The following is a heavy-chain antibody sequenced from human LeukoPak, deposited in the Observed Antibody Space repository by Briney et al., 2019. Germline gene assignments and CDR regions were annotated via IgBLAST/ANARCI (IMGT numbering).Heavy chain of an antibody. CDR2: IYHSGST. CDR1: GGSISSGGYS. CDR3: ARQPHWDILTGSNKADWFDP. J-gene: IGHJ5*02. D-gene: IGHD3-9*01. Sequence: SETLSLTCAVSGGSISSGGYSWSWIRQPPGKGLEWIGYIYHSGSTYYNPSLKSRVTISVDTSKNQFSLKLSSVTAADTAVYYCARQPHWDILTGSNKADWFDPWGQGTLVTVSS. V-gene: IGHV4-30-2*01.